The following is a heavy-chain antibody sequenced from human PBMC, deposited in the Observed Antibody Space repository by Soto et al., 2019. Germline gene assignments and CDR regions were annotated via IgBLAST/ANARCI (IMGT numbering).Heavy chain of an antibody. CDR2: IYYSGIT. D-gene: IGHD3-22*01. Sequence: SETLSLTCTVSGGSISSSSYYWGWIRQPPGKGLEYIGSIYYSGITYYNPSLKSRATISIDTSKNQFSLNVISVTAAADTAVYYCARLGWSSSDGCGFSGPTSCFVFWGPGPLV. CDR3: ARLGWSSSDGCGFSGPTSCFVF. J-gene: IGHJ5*01. CDR1: GGSISSSSYY. V-gene: IGHV4-39*01.